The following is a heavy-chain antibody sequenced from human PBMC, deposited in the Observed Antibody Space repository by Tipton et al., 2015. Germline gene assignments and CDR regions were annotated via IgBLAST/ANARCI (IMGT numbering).Heavy chain of an antibody. D-gene: IGHD4-17*01. Sequence: TLSLTCGVSGASISSSNWWSWVRQPPGKGLEWIGEIYHGGTTTYNPSLKSRVTMSLDRSNNQFSLSLTSVTAADTAVHYCATYSYGDMDNYFDLWGPGTLVSVSS. CDR1: GASISSSNW. CDR2: IYHGGTT. CDR3: ATYSYGDMDNYFDL. V-gene: IGHV4-4*02. J-gene: IGHJ4*02.